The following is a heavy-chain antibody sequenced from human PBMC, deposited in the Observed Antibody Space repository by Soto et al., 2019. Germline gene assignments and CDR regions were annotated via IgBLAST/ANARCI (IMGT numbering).Heavy chain of an antibody. Sequence: SETLSLTCTVSGGSISSGGYYWSWIRQHPGKGLEWIGYIYYSGSTYYNPSLKSRVTISVDTSKNQFSLKLSSVTAADTAVYYCARLDVDIVATNYYYYMDVWGKGTTVTVSS. CDR1: GGSISSGGYY. CDR3: ARLDVDIVATNYYYYMDV. V-gene: IGHV4-31*03. CDR2: IYYSGST. J-gene: IGHJ6*03. D-gene: IGHD5-12*01.